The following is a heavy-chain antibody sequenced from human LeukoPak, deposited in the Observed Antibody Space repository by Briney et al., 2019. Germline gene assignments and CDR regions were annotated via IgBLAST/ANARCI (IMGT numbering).Heavy chain of an antibody. V-gene: IGHV3-74*01. Sequence: SGGSLRLSCAASGFTFSSYAMHWVRQAPGKGLVWVSRINTDGSSTSYADSVKGRFTISRDNAKNTLYLQMNSLRAEDTAVYYCARASGYCSSTSCYKRGLGYYYYYMDVWGKGTTVTVSS. D-gene: IGHD2-2*02. CDR1: GFTFSSYA. CDR3: ARASGYCSSTSCYKRGLGYYYYYMDV. J-gene: IGHJ6*03. CDR2: INTDGSST.